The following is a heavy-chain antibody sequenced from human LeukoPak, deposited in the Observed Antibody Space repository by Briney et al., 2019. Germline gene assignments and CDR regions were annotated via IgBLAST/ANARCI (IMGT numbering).Heavy chain of an antibody. CDR2: MSPNSGDT. J-gene: IGHJ4*02. CDR1: GYTFTSYD. D-gene: IGHD7-27*01. CDR3: ARGPPNWGYDY. V-gene: IGHV1-8*01. Sequence: GASVTVSCKASGYTFTSYDFNWVRQATGQRPEWMGWMSPNSGDTGYAQKFQDRVTMTRNTSISTAYMELSSLRFDDTAVYYCARGPPNWGYDYWGPGTLVTVSS.